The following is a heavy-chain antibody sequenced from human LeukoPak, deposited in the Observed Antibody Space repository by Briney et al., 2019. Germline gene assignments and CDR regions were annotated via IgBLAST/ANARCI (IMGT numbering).Heavy chain of an antibody. D-gene: IGHD6-19*01. V-gene: IGHV4-4*02. CDR3: AKGHSSGWYHFDY. J-gene: IGHJ4*02. CDR2: IYHSGST. CDR1: GGSISNNSW. Sequence: SETLSLTCAVSGGSISNNSWWSWVRQPPGKGLQWIGEIYHSGSTNYNPSFRSRVTMSVDKSKNQFSLNLSSVTAADTAVYYCAKGHSSGWYHFDYWGQGTLVTVSS.